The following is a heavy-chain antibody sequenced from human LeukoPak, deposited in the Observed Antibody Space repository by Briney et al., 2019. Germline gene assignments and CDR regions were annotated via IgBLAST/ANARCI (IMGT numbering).Heavy chain of an antibody. CDR1: GGSVSSGDYY. CDR2: IYYTGST. J-gene: IGHJ4*02. Sequence: SETLSLTCTVSGGSVSSGDYYWNWIRQHPGKGLEWIGYIYYTGSTSYNPFLMSRVAISLDTSKIHFSLKLSSVTAADTAVYYCARVKKLLPEFEYWGQGTLVTVSS. CDR3: ARVKKLLPEFEY. D-gene: IGHD1-26*01. V-gene: IGHV4-31*03.